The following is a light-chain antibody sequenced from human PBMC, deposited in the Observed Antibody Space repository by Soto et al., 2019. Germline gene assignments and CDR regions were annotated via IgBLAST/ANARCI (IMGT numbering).Light chain of an antibody. CDR1: SSNIGSNT. Sequence: QSVLTQPPSASGTPGQRVTISCSGSSSNIGSNTVNWYQQLPGTAPKLLIYSNNQRPSGVPDRFSGSKSGTSASLAISGLQSEDEADYYCAAWDDSLNAPWGVFGGGTKLTVL. J-gene: IGLJ2*01. CDR2: SNN. CDR3: AAWDDSLNAPWGV. V-gene: IGLV1-44*01.